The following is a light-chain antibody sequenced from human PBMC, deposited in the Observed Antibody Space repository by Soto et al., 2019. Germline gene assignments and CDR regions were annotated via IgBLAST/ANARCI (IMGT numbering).Light chain of an antibody. Sequence: EVLLTQSPATLSLSPGERATLSCRASQSVKNLLAWYQQKPGQAPRRLSYDTSIRATGIPARFSGSGSGTDFSLTISSLEPEDLAIYYCQQRNNWPPTFGQGTRLQIK. V-gene: IGKV3-11*01. CDR3: QQRNNWPPT. CDR1: QSVKNL. CDR2: DTS. J-gene: IGKJ5*01.